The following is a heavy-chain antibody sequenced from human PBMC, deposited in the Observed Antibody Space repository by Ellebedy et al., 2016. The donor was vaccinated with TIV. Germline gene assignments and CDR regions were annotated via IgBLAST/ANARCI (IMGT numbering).Heavy chain of an antibody. D-gene: IGHD1-1*01. Sequence: PGGSLRLSCAASGFTFSSYSLNWVRQAPGKGLEWVSYISSSSSIMYYADSVKGRFTISRDNAKSSLFLQMNSLRDEDTAVYYCARVGVLERRGAFDIWGQGTMVTVSS. CDR3: ARVGVLERRGAFDI. V-gene: IGHV3-48*02. J-gene: IGHJ3*02. CDR1: GFTFSSYS. CDR2: ISSSSSIM.